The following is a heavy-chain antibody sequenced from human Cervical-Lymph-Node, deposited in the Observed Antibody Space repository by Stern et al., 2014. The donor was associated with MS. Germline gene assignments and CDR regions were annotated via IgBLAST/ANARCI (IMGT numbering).Heavy chain of an antibody. CDR1: GFSLTTSGVA. D-gene: IGHD1-1*01. Sequence: QITLKESGPALVKPTQTLTLTCTFAGFSLTTSGVAVAWIRQPPGKALEWLALIYWDDEKRHSPSLKSRLGISKDPSENQVVLTLTDVDPVDTATYYCAHLTADRYFAVFENWGQGTRVTVSS. J-gene: IGHJ4*02. CDR2: IYWDDEK. V-gene: IGHV2-5*02. CDR3: AHLTADRYFAVFEN.